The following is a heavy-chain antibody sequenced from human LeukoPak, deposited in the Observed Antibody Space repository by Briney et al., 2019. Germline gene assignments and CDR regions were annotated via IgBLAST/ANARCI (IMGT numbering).Heavy chain of an antibody. CDR3: ARVLEGVVISYYYYYMDV. CDR1: GGSISSYY. D-gene: IGHD3-22*01. V-gene: IGHV4-59*01. Sequence: SETLSLTCTVSGGSISSYYWSWIRQPPGKGLEWIGYIYYSGSTNYNPSLKSRVTISVDTSKNQFSLKLSSVTAADTAVYYCARVLEGVVISYYYYYMDVWGKGTTVTVSS. J-gene: IGHJ6*03. CDR2: IYYSGST.